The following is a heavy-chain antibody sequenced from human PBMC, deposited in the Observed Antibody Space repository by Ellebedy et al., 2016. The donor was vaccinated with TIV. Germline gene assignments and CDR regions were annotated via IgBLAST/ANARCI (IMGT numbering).Heavy chain of an antibody. CDR1: GFTFSSFA. CDR3: ARKLNEWDS. J-gene: IGHJ4*02. D-gene: IGHD3-3*01. Sequence: GESLKISCAASGFTFSSFAMSWVRQAPGKGLEWVSGFSGRGPKTYYADSVKGRFTISRDNSRNTLSLQMDSLRVEDTGIYFCARKLNEWDSWGQGTLVTVSS. CDR2: FSGRGPKT. V-gene: IGHV3-23*01.